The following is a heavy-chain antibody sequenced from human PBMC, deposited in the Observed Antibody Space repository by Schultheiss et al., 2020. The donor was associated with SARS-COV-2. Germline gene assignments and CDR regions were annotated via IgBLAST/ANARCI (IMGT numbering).Heavy chain of an antibody. CDR2: ISSSSSYI. CDR1: GFTFSSYD. CDR3: AKGAEKFAAARHDY. V-gene: IGHV3-21*04. D-gene: IGHD6-6*01. Sequence: GGSLRLSCAASGFTFSSYDMHWVRQAPGKGLEWVSSISSSSSYIYYADSVKGRFTISRDNAKNSLYLQMNSLRAEDTAVYYCAKGAEKFAAARHDYWGQGTLVTVSS. J-gene: IGHJ4*02.